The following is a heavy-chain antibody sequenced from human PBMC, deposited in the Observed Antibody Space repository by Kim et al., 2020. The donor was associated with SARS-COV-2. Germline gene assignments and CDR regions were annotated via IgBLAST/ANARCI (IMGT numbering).Heavy chain of an antibody. CDR1: GYTFTSYA. Sequence: ASVKVSCKASGYTFTSYAMNWVRQAPGQGLEWMGWINTNTGNPTYAQGFTGRFVFSLDTSVSTAYLQISSLKAEDTAVYYCARSAPDSYYDSSGYIDYWGQGTLVTVSS. CDR2: INTNTGNP. D-gene: IGHD3-22*01. V-gene: IGHV7-4-1*02. CDR3: ARSAPDSYYDSSGYIDY. J-gene: IGHJ4*02.